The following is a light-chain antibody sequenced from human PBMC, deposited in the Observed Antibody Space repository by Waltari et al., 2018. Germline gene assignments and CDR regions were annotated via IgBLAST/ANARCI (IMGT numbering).Light chain of an antibody. J-gene: IGLJ1*01. Sequence: QSALTQPASVSGSPGQSITISCTGTSSDVGGYNYVSWYQQHPGKAPKLMIYDVSHRPSGVSNRFSGSKSGNTASLTISGLQAEDEADYYCSSYASISTLYVFGTGTKVTVL. CDR2: DVS. CDR1: SSDVGGYNY. V-gene: IGLV2-14*01. CDR3: SSYASISTLYV.